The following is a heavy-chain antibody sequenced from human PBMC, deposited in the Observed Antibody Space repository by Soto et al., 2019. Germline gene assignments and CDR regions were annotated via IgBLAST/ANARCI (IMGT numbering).Heavy chain of an antibody. J-gene: IGHJ2*01. V-gene: IGHV3-21*01. CDR2: ISSSSSYI. Sequence: PGGSLRLSCAASGFTFSSYSMNWVRQAPGKGLEWVSSISSSSSYIYYADSVKGRFTISRDNAKNSLYLQMNSLRAEDTAVYYCARPYCSGGSCYLLSDWYFDLWGRGTLVTVS. CDR3: ARPYCSGGSCYLLSDWYFDL. D-gene: IGHD2-15*01. CDR1: GFTFSSYS.